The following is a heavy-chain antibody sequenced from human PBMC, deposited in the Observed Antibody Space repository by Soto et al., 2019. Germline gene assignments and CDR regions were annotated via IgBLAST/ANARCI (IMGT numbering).Heavy chain of an antibody. V-gene: IGHV1-69*06. J-gene: IGHJ4*02. D-gene: IGHD3-3*01. CDR2: IVPNVGTV. Sequence: LVQSGAEVKKPGSSVKVSCKASGGTLSSFINYPXXWVXXXPXXXLEWMGGIVPNVGTVNYAQKFQGRVTITADKSTGTAYMEVSSLRSEDTALYYCARRDTSGFLRYFDNWGQGTLVTVSS. CDR3: ARRDTSGFLRYFDN. CDR1: GGTLSSFINYP.